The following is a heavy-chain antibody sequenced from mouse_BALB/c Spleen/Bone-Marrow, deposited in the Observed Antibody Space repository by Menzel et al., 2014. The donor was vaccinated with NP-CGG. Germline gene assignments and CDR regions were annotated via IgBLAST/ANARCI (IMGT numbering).Heavy chain of an antibody. CDR3: ARDGDYDWFAY. CDR1: GYTFTGYV. Sequence: EVQRVESGPELVKPGASVKMSCKASGYTFTGYVMHWVKQKPGQGLEWIGHINPYNDGTKYNEKFKGKATLTSDKSSSTAYMELSSLTSEDSAVCYCARDGDYDWFAYRGQGTLVTVSA. CDR2: INPYNDGT. J-gene: IGHJ3*01. D-gene: IGHD2-4*01. V-gene: IGHV1-14*01.